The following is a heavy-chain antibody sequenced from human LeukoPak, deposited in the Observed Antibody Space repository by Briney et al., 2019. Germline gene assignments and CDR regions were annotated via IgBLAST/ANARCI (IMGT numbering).Heavy chain of an antibody. Sequence: GGSLRLSCAASGFTFSSYSMNWVRQAPGKGLEWVSVIYSGGSTYYADSVKGRFTISRDNSKNTLYLQMNSLRAEDTAVYYCARRYCSSTSCIEYYYYYGMDVWGQGTTVTVSS. CDR2: IYSGGST. CDR1: GFTFSSYS. CDR3: ARRYCSSTSCIEYYYYYGMDV. V-gene: IGHV3-53*01. J-gene: IGHJ6*02. D-gene: IGHD2-2*01.